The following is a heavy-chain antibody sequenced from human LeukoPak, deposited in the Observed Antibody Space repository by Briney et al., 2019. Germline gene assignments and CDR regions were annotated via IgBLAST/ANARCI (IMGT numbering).Heavy chain of an antibody. CDR1: GSTFSDYG. CDR3: AREGTGYCSGGSCLN. CDR2: IYSGGST. Sequence: GGSLRLSCTASGSTFSDYGMQWVRQAPGKGLEWVSVIYSGGSTYYADSVKGRFTISRDNSKNTLYLQMNSLRAEDTAVYYCAREGTGYCSGGSCLNWGQGTLVTVSS. J-gene: IGHJ4*02. V-gene: IGHV3-NL1*01. D-gene: IGHD2-15*01.